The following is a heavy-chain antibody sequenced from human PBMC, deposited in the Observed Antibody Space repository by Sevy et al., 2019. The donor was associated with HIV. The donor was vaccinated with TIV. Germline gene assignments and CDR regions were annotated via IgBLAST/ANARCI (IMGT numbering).Heavy chain of an antibody. Sequence: GSLRLSCAASGFTFSSHWMQWVRQAPGKGLVWVSRLNYDGSYTNYADSVKGRFTISRDNAKGSLYLQMNSLRAEDTALYYCARSKVGVGDAFDIWGQGTMVTVSS. D-gene: IGHD3-16*01. CDR1: GFTFSSHW. CDR2: LNYDGSYT. J-gene: IGHJ3*02. CDR3: ARSKVGVGDAFDI. V-gene: IGHV3-74*01.